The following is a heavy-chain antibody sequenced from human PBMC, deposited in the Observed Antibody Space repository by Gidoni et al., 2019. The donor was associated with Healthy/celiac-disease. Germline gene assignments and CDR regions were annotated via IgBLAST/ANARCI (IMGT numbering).Heavy chain of an antibody. V-gene: IGHV1-69*01. Sequence: QVQLVQSGAEVKKPGSSVQVSCKASGGPFSSYAISWVRQAPGQGLEWLGGIIPIFGTANYAQKFQGRVTITADESTSTAYMELSSLRSEDTAVYYCARAYYDFWSGYSVYYGMDVWGQGTTVTVSS. J-gene: IGHJ6*02. CDR1: GGPFSSYA. D-gene: IGHD3-3*01. CDR2: IIPIFGTA. CDR3: ARAYYDFWSGYSVYYGMDV.